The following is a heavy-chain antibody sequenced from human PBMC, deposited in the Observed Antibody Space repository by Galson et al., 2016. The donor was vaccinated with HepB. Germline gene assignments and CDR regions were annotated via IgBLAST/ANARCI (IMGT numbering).Heavy chain of an antibody. CDR2: ISTSGNYI. V-gene: IGHV3-21*06. Sequence: SLRLSCAASGFTFSNYIMNWVRQAPGKGLEWVSSISTSGNYIFYVDSVKGRFTISRDNVKNSLFLQMNSLRAEDTAVYYCARDCSGGSCYGYYYFVMDVWGQGTTVTVSS. D-gene: IGHD2-15*01. CDR3: ARDCSGGSCYGYYYFVMDV. CDR1: GFTFSNYI. J-gene: IGHJ6*02.